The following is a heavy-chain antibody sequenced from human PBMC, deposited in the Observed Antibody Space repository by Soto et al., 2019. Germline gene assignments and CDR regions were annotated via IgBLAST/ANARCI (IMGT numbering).Heavy chain of an antibody. CDR3: ARDSVSGMDSFDY. J-gene: IGHJ4*02. D-gene: IGHD2-2*03. CDR2: ISAYNGDT. Sequence: QVQLVQSGAEVKKPGASVKVSCKASGYTFLSSGISWVRQAPGQGLEWMGWISAYNGDTNAAQRFQDRVTMTTDTSANTGYMELRGLRSDDTAVYYCARDSVSGMDSFDYWGQGTLVTVSS. V-gene: IGHV1-18*01. CDR1: GYTFLSSG.